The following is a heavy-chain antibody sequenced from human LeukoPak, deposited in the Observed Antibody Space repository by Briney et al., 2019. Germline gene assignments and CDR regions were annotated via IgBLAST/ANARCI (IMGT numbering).Heavy chain of an antibody. V-gene: IGHV3-23*01. CDR1: GFTFSTNA. D-gene: IGHD1-26*01. CDR3: AKDVGKWESLHFFDY. Sequence: GGSLRLSCLTSGFTFSTNAISWVRQAPGKGLEWISGISGSGASTYYADSVAGRFTISRDNSRNTLYLQMNSLRGDDTAVYYCAKDVGKWESLHFFDYWGQGTLVTVSS. CDR2: ISGSGAST. J-gene: IGHJ4*02.